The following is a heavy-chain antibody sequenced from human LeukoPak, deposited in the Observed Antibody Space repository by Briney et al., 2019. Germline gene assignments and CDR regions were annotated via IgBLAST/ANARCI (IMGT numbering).Heavy chain of an antibody. D-gene: IGHD3-10*01. Sequence: SETLSLTCIVSGGSISNSNYYWGWIRQPPGRGLEWIGSIFYDGSSAYNPSLKSRVTISVDTSKNKFSLKVNSVTAADTAVYFCARYYGSGRDGDYWGQGTLVTVSS. V-gene: IGHV4-39*01. J-gene: IGHJ4*02. CDR3: ARYYGSGRDGDY. CDR1: GGSISNSNYY. CDR2: IFYDGSS.